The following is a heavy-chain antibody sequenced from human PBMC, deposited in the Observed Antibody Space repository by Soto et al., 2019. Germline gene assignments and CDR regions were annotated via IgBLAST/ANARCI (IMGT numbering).Heavy chain of an antibody. CDR3: ARGGIMRLRLGELPY. Sequence: QVQLVQSGAEVKKPGASVKVSCKASGYTFTGYYMHWVRQAPGQGLEWMGWINPNSGGTNYAQKFQGRVTMTRDTSISTADMELRRLRSDDTAVYYCARGGIMRLRLGELPYWGQGTLVTVSS. CDR2: INPNSGGT. D-gene: IGHD3-16*01. J-gene: IGHJ4*02. V-gene: IGHV1-2*02. CDR1: GYTFTGYY.